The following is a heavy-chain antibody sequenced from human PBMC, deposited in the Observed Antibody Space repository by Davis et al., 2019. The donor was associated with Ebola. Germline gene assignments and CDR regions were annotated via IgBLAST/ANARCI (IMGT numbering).Heavy chain of an antibody. Sequence: GSLRLSCTVSGASISSSNYYWGWIRQPPGKGLEWIGSIYYSGSTYYNPSLKSRVTISVDTSKNQFFLKVSSVTAADTAVYYCARVNGDYYYYGMDVWGQGTTVTVSS. CDR3: ARVNGDYYYYGMDV. V-gene: IGHV4-39*01. D-gene: IGHD3-16*02. CDR1: GASISSSNYY. J-gene: IGHJ6*02. CDR2: IYYSGST.